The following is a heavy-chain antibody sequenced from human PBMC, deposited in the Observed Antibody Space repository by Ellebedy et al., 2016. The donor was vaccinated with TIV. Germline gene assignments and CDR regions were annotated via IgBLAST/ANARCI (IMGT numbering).Heavy chain of an antibody. Sequence: PGGSLRLSCAASGFTFSDYYMRWIRQAPGKGLEWISYISSSVTTVYYADSVKGRFTISRDNAKNSLYLQMNSLRVEDTAMYYCARVRQGSGGYNFWGQGTLVTVSS. CDR1: GFTFSDYY. J-gene: IGHJ4*02. V-gene: IGHV3-11*01. CDR3: ARVRQGSGGYNF. CDR2: ISSSVTTV. D-gene: IGHD5-12*01.